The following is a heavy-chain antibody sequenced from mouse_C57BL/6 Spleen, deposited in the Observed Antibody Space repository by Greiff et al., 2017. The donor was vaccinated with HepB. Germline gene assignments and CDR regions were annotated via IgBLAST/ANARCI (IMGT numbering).Heavy chain of an antibody. J-gene: IGHJ4*01. Sequence: QAQLQQPGAELVKPGASVKMSCKASGYTFTSYWITWVKQRPGQGLEWIGDIYPGSGSTNYNEKFKSKATLTVDTSSSTAYMQLSSLTSEDSAVYYCARKGLYYYAMDYWGQGTSVTVSS. CDR2: IYPGSGST. CDR3: ARKGLYYYAMDY. D-gene: IGHD3-1*01. CDR1: GYTFTSYW. V-gene: IGHV1-55*01.